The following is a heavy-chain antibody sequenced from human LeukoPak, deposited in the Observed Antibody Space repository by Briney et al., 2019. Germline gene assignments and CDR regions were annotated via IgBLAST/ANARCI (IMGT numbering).Heavy chain of an antibody. CDR3: ATNRIGSSFDY. D-gene: IGHD6-19*01. CDR1: GYTFAGHY. Sequence: SVKVSCKASGYTFAGHYMHWVRQAPGQGLEWMGRIDINSGGTTFAQHFQGRVTLTRDTSISTGYMELSGLTSDDTAVYYCATNRIGSSFDYWGQGTLVSVSS. J-gene: IGHJ4*02. V-gene: IGHV1-2*02. CDR2: IDINSGGT.